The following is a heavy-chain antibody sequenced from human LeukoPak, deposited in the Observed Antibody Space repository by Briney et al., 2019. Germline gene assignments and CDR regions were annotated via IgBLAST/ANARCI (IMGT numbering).Heavy chain of an antibody. Sequence: GASVKVSCKASGYTFTGYYMHWVRQAPGQGLEWMGWINPNSGGTNYAQKFQGRVTMTRDTPISTAYMELSRLRSDDTAVYYCALSGAHSGNPPDYWGQGTLVTVSS. D-gene: IGHD3-10*01. CDR2: INPNSGGT. J-gene: IGHJ4*02. CDR3: ALSGAHSGNPPDY. V-gene: IGHV1-2*02. CDR1: GYTFTGYY.